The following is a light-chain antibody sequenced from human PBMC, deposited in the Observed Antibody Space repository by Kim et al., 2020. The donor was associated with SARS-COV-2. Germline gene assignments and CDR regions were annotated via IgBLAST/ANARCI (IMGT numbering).Light chain of an antibody. CDR3: QHRTDWPPFT. Sequence: SPGERATPSGRASQTVSSYLAWYQQKPGQAPRLLIYDTSNRATGIPARFSGSGSGTDFTLTISSLEPEDFAVYYCQHRTDWPPFTFGPGTKVDIK. V-gene: IGKV3-11*01. CDR1: QTVSSY. CDR2: DTS. J-gene: IGKJ3*01.